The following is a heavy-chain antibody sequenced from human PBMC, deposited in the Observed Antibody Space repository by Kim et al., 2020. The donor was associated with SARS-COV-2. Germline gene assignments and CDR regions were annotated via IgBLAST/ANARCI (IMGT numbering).Heavy chain of an antibody. CDR3: ARALAYYDSSGYYPGPGNYYYYGMDV. Sequence: GESLKISCKGSGYSFTSYWIGWVRQMPGKGLEWMGIIYPGDSDTRYSPSFQGQVTISADKSISTAYLQWSSLKASDTAMYYCARALAYYDSSGYYPGPGNYYYYGMDVWGQGTTVTVSS. J-gene: IGHJ6*02. D-gene: IGHD3-22*01. CDR2: IYPGDSDT. V-gene: IGHV5-51*01. CDR1: GYSFTSYW.